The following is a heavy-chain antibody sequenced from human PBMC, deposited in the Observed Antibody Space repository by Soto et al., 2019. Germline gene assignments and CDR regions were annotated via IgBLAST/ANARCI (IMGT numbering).Heavy chain of an antibody. V-gene: IGHV3-23*01. J-gene: IGHJ3*02. CDR3: ATRRLGRGIAVADDAFDI. CDR2: ISGSGGST. Sequence: GGSLRLSCAASGFTFSSYAMSWVRQAPGKGLEWVSAISGSGGSTYYADSVKGRFTISRDNSKNTLYLQMNSLRAEDTAVYYCATRRLGRGIAVADDAFDIWGQGTMVTVSS. D-gene: IGHD6-19*01. CDR1: GFTFSSYA.